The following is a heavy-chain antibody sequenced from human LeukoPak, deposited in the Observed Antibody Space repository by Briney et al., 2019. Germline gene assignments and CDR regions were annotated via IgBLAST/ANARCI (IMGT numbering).Heavy chain of an antibody. CDR1: GGSISSGDYY. CDR2: IYYSGST. D-gene: IGHD3-3*01. V-gene: IGHV4-30-4*08. Sequence: PSETLSFTCTVSGGSISSGDYYWSWIRQPPGKGLEWIGYIYYSGSTYYNPSLKSRVTISVDTSKNQFSLKLSSVTAADTAVYYCATLAYDFWSGPFGLWGRGTLVTVSS. CDR3: ATLAYDFWSGPFGL. J-gene: IGHJ2*01.